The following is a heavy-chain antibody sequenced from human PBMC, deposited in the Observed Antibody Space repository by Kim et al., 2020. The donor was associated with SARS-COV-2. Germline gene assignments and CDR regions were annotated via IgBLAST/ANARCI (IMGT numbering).Heavy chain of an antibody. D-gene: IGHD6-19*01. CDR3: ARHGSGWSHYFDY. Sequence: YNPSLKSRVTISVDTSKNHFSLKLSSVTAADTAVYYCARHGSGWSHYFDYWGQGTLVTVSS. V-gene: IGHV4-59*08. J-gene: IGHJ4*02.